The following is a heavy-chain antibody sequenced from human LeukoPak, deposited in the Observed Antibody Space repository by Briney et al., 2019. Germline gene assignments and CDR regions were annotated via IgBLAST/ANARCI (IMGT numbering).Heavy chain of an antibody. Sequence: PGGSLRLSCAASGFTFSSYWMSWVRQAPGKGLEWVANIKQDGSEKYYVDSVKGRFTISRDNAKNSLYLQISSLRAEDTAVYYCARVRDGYKPPKLSSYYYMDVWGKGTTVTISS. CDR1: GFTFSSYW. V-gene: IGHV3-7*01. J-gene: IGHJ6*03. CDR3: ARVRDGYKPPKLSSYYYMDV. CDR2: IKQDGSEK. D-gene: IGHD5-24*01.